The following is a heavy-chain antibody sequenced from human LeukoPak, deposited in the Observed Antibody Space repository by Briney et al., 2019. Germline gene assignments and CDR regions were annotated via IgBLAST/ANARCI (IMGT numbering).Heavy chain of an antibody. V-gene: IGHV3-20*04. CDR3: ARDRSYYYMDV. J-gene: IGHJ6*03. Sequence: PGGSLRLSCAASGFTVSSNYMSWVRQAPGKGLEWVSAINWNGGSTGYADSVKGRFTISRDNAKNSLYLQMNSLRAEDTALYYCARDRSYYYMDVWGKGTTVTVSS. CDR2: INWNGGST. CDR1: GFTVSSNY.